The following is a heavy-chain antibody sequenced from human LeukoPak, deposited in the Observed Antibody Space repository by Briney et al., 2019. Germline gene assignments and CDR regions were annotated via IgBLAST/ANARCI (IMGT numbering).Heavy chain of an antibody. V-gene: IGHV3-33*01. CDR1: GTPFSNYG. Sequence: PGTALIPSWAVAGTPFSNYGMQGGRTAPGKGLEWLRLISYNGHTKIYADSVKGRFTVPRDNSKNTLYLQMDNLRDEDTAVYYCAREGGRIAVAGGPGYWGQGTLVTVSS. CDR2: ISYNGHTK. D-gene: IGHD6-19*01. CDR3: AREGGRIAVAGGPGY. J-gene: IGHJ4*02.